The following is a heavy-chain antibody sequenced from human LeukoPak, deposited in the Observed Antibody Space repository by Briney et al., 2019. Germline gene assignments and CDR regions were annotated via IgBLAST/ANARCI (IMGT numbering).Heavy chain of an antibody. CDR2: ISSRSSDI. CDR1: GFTFSSYA. J-gene: IGHJ4*02. CDR3: ATKGRGYSGYDYSFDS. Sequence: GGSLRLSCAASGFTFSSYAMNWVRQARGKGLEWVSYISSRSSDIYYADSVKGRFTISRDNAKNQMYLQMNSTRDEDTDVYYCATKGRGYSGYDYSFDSWGQGTLVTVSS. D-gene: IGHD5-12*01. V-gene: IGHV3-48*02.